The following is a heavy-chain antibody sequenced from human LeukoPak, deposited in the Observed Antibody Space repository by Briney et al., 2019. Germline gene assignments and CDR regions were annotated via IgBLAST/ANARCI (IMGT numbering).Heavy chain of an antibody. D-gene: IGHD6-19*01. CDR2: ISSSSYI. J-gene: IGHJ4*02. CDR3: AREGYDSVGPHRDPSSVTGTRFDY. CDR1: GFTFSSYS. V-gene: IGHV3-21*01. Sequence: GGSLRLSCAASGFTFSSYSMNWVRQAPGKGLEWVSSISSSSYIYYADSVKGQFTISRDNAKNSLYLQMNSLRAEDTAVYYCAREGYDSVGPHRDPSSVTGTRFDYWGQGTLVTVSS.